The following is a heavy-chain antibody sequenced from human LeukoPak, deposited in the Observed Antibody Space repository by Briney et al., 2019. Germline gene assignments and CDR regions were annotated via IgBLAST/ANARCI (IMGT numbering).Heavy chain of an antibody. Sequence: GGSLRLSCAASGFTVSSNYMSWVRQAPGKGLEWVSVIYSGGSTYYADSVKGRFTISRDNSKNTLYLQMNSLRAEDTAVYYCAKEGWSGYYDAFDIWGQGTMVTVSS. CDR2: IYSGGST. CDR3: AKEGWSGYYDAFDI. CDR1: GFTVSSNY. J-gene: IGHJ3*02. D-gene: IGHD3-3*01. V-gene: IGHV3-53*01.